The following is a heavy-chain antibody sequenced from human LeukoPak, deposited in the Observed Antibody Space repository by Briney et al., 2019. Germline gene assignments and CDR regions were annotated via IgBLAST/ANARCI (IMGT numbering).Heavy chain of an antibody. CDR3: ARAYSSSWDF. Sequence: GGSLRLSCAASGFTFSSYWMSWVRQTPGKGLEWVANIKQDGSEKHYVDSVKGRFTISRDNAMNSLFLQMNSLRVEDTAVYYCARAYSSSWDFWGQGTLVTVSS. CDR2: IKQDGSEK. J-gene: IGHJ4*02. D-gene: IGHD6-13*01. V-gene: IGHV3-7*01. CDR1: GFTFSSYW.